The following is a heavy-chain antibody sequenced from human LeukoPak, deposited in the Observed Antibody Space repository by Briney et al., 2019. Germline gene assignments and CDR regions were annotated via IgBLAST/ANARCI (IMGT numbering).Heavy chain of an antibody. CDR2: ISSSGSTI. CDR3: AREGEMATYFDY. V-gene: IGHV3-48*03. CDR1: GFTFSSYE. J-gene: IGHJ4*02. Sequence: GGSLRLSCAASGFTFSSYEMNWVRQAPGKGLEWVSYISSSGSTIYYADSVKGQFTISRDNAKNSLYLQMNSLRAEDTAVYYCAREGEMATYFDYWGQGTLVTVSS. D-gene: IGHD5-24*01.